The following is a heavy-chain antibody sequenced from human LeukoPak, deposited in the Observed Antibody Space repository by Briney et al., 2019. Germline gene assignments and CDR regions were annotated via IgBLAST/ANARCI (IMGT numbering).Heavy chain of an antibody. CDR3: VKEQSSGWYWVADY. D-gene: IGHD6-19*01. Sequence: GRSLRLSCAASGFTLSSAGMHWVRQAPGKGLEWVAVITYDGSEKHYGESVKGRFTISRDTSKNTVHLQMNSLRVEDTAIYYCVKEQSSGWYWVADYWGQGTLVTVSS. CDR1: GFTLSSAG. J-gene: IGHJ4*02. CDR2: ITYDGSEK. V-gene: IGHV3-30*18.